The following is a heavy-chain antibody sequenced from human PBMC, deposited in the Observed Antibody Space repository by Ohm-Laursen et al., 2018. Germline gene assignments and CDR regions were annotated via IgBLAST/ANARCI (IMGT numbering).Heavy chain of an antibody. CDR2: ISYDGSNK. D-gene: IGHD6-13*01. V-gene: IGHV3-30*18. Sequence: SLRLSCAASGFTFSSYGMHWVRQAPGKGLEWVAVISYDGSNKYYADSVKGRFTIPRDNSKNTLYLQMNSLRAEDTAVYYCAKVWQQLVLIYYFDYWGQGTLVTVSS. J-gene: IGHJ4*02. CDR3: AKVWQQLVLIYYFDY. CDR1: GFTFSSYG.